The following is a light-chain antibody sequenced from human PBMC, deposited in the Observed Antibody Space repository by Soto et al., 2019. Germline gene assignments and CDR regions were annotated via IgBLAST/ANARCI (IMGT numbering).Light chain of an antibody. V-gene: IGKV1-9*01. CDR2: VAS. Sequence: DVQLTQSTSFLSASVGDRVTITCRASQGISSYLAWFQQKPGKAPKLLIYVASTLQSGVPSRFSGSGSGTEFTLTISSLQPEDFATYYCQQLNNYPLTFGGGTKVDIK. CDR1: QGISSY. J-gene: IGKJ4*01. CDR3: QQLNNYPLT.